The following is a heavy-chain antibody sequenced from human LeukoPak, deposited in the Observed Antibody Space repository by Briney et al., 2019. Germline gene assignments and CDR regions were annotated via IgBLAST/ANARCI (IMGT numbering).Heavy chain of an antibody. D-gene: IGHD4-11*01. Sequence: GGSLRLSCAASGFTFSSYAMSWVRQAPGKGLEWVSAISGSGGSTYYADSVKGRFTISRDNAKMSLYLQMNSLRVEDTAVYYCATYSTRNAREFQSWGQGTLVTVSS. CDR3: ATYSTRNAREFQS. CDR2: ISGSGGST. J-gene: IGHJ1*01. V-gene: IGHV3-23*01. CDR1: GFTFSSYA.